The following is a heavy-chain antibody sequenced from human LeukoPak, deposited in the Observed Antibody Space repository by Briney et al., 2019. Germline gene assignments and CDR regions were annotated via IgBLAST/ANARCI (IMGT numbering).Heavy chain of an antibody. CDR1: GYTFTGYY. V-gene: IGHV1-2*04. CDR2: INPNSGGT. Sequence: ASVKVSCKASGYTFTGYYMHWVRQAPGQGLEWMGWINPNSGGTNYAQKFQGWVTMTRDTSISTAYMELSRLRSDDTAVYYCARVAATARPSKDAFDIWGQGTMVTVSS. D-gene: IGHD6-6*01. CDR3: ARVAATARPSKDAFDI. J-gene: IGHJ3*02.